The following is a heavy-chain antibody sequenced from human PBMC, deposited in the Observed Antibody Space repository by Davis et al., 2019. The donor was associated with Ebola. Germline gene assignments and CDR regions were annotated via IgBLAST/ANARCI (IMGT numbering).Heavy chain of an antibody. J-gene: IGHJ6*02. D-gene: IGHD6-13*01. CDR1: GFTFSSYS. CDR2: ISSSSSTI. CDR3: ARSWQQLMFGMDV. Sequence: GESLKISCAASGFTFSSYSMNWVRQAPGKGLEWVSYISSSSSTIYYADSVKGRFTISRDNAKNSLYLQMNSLRDEDTAVYYCARSWQQLMFGMDVWGQGTTVTVSS. V-gene: IGHV3-48*02.